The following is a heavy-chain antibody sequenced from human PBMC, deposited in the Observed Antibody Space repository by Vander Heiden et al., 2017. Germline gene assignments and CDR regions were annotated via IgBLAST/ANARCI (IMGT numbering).Heavy chain of an antibody. CDR2: ISDSGSNT. Sequence: EVQLLESGGGLVQPGGSLRLSCAVSGFHFSSHAMTWVRQAPGKGLEWVSTISDSGSNTYYADSVKGRFTISRDNSKNTLYLQMNSLRAEDTAVYYCVPPDFWSGYYLYFQHWGQGTLVTVSS. J-gene: IGHJ1*01. CDR3: VPPDFWSGYYLYFQH. V-gene: IGHV3-23*01. D-gene: IGHD3-3*01. CDR1: GFHFSSHA.